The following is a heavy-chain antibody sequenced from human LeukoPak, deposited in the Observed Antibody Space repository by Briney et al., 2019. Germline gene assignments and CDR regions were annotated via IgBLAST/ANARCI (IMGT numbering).Heavy chain of an antibody. CDR3: ARDYDFWSGYTPIDY. CDR1: GYTFTGYY. J-gene: IGHJ4*02. Sequence: ASVKVSCKASGYTFTGYYMHWVRQATGQGLEWLGWINPNSGGTNYAQKFQGRVTMTRNTSISTAYMELSRLRSDDTAVYYCARDYDFWSGYTPIDYWGQGTLVTVSS. CDR2: INPNSGGT. D-gene: IGHD3-3*01. V-gene: IGHV1-2*02.